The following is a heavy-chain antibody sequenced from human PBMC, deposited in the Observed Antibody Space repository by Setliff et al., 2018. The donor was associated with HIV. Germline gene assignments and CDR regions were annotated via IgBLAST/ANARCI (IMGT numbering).Heavy chain of an antibody. CDR1: GYSFTNYC. Sequence: GESLKISCKGSGYSFTNYCIAWVRQMPGKGLEWMGIIYPGDSDTRYSPSFQGQVTISADKSISTAYLQWSSLKASDTAMYYCAKHLSPGSGWYSKARGMDVWGQGTTVTVSS. J-gene: IGHJ6*02. V-gene: IGHV5-51*01. CDR3: AKHLSPGSGWYSKARGMDV. CDR2: IYPGDSDT. D-gene: IGHD6-19*01.